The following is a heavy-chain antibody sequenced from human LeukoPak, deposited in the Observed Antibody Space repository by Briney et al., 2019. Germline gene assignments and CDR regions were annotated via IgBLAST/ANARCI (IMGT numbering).Heavy chain of an antibody. J-gene: IGHJ4*02. CDR1: GGSFSGYY. CDR3: ARKVWESLLWFGEFFDY. Sequence: PSETLSLTCAVYGGSFSGYYWSWIRQPPGKGLEWIGEINHSGSTNYNPSLKSRVTISVDTSKNQFSLKLSSVTAADTAVYYCARKVWESLLWFGEFFDYWGQGTLVTVSS. D-gene: IGHD3-10*01. CDR2: INHSGST. V-gene: IGHV4-34*01.